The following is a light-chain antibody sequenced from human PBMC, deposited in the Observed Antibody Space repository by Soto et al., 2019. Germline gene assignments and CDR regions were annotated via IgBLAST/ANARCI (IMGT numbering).Light chain of an antibody. V-gene: IGLV2-11*01. CDR2: DVT. CDR1: SSDVAYYNY. Sequence: QSALTQPRSVSGSPGQSVTLSCTGTSSDVAYYNYVSWYQQHPGTAPKLMIYDVTTRPSGVPDRFSGSKSGNTASLTISGLQAEDEADYYCCSYAGSYTIYVFGTGTKVTVL. CDR3: CSYAGSYTIYV. J-gene: IGLJ1*01.